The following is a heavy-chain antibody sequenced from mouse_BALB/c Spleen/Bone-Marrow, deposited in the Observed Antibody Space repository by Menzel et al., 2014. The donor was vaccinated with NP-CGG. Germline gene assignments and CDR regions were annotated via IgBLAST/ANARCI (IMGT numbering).Heavy chain of an antibody. CDR1: GYTFSTYW. CDR2: INPTTDYT. J-gene: IGHJ2*01. Sequence: VQGVESGAELAKPGASVKMSCKASGYTFSTYWMQWVKQRPGQGQEGIGYINPTTDYTEYNQKCKDKATLAADRASSTDYMQLRSLTSEDSAVYYCARDVDYWGQGTTLTVSS. V-gene: IGHV1-7*01. CDR3: ARDVDY.